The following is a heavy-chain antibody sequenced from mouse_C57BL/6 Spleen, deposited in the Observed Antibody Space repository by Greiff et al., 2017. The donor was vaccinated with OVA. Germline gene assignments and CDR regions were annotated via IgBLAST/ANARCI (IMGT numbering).Heavy chain of an antibody. CDR3: ARGGGNLPFAY. V-gene: IGHV1-69*01. Sequence: QVQLQQSGAELVMPGASVKLSCKASGYTFTSYWMHWVKQRPGQGLEWIGEIDPSDSYTNYNQKFKGKSTLTVDKSSSTAYMQLSSLTSEDSAVYYCARGGGNLPFAYWGQGTLVTVSA. D-gene: IGHD2-1*01. CDR2: IDPSDSYT. J-gene: IGHJ3*01. CDR1: GYTFTSYW.